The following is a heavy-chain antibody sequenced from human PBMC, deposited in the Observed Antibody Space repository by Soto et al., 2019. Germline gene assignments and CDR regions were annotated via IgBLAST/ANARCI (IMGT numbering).Heavy chain of an antibody. CDR2: IYYSGST. Sequence: LALTCTVSGGSISSSSYYWGWIRQPPGKGLEWIGSIYYSGSTYYNPSLKSRVTISVDTSKNQFSLKLSSVTAADTAVYYCARQGLDDFWSCRVDYYGMDVWGQGTTVTVSS. CDR1: GGSISSSSYY. V-gene: IGHV4-39*01. J-gene: IGHJ6*02. D-gene: IGHD3-3*01. CDR3: ARQGLDDFWSCRVDYYGMDV.